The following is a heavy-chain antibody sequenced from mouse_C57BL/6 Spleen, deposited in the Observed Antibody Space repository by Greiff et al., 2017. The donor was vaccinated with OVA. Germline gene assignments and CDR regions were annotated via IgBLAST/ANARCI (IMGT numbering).Heavy chain of an antibody. J-gene: IGHJ2*01. CDR2: INPSTGGT. V-gene: IGHV1-42*01. CDR3: ARAYYGIFDY. Sequence: VQLQQSGPELVKPGASVKISCKASGYSFTGYYMNWVKQSPEKSLEWIGEINPSTGGTTYNQKFKAKATLTVDKSSSTAYMQLKSLTSEDSAVYYCARAYYGIFDYWGQGTTLTVSS. D-gene: IGHD2-10*01. CDR1: GYSFTGYY.